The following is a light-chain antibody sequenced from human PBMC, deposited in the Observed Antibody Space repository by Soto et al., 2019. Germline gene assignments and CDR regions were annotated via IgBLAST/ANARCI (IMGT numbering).Light chain of an antibody. V-gene: IGLV2-14*01. Sequence: QSALTQPASVSGSPGQSITISCTGTSSDVGGYNYVSWYQQHPGKAPKLMIYEVSNRPSGDSNCFFGSKSGQTASLTIAGLQAEDEADYYCISYTSSSTRVFGSGTKGTV. CDR2: EVS. CDR3: ISYTSSSTRV. J-gene: IGLJ1*01. CDR1: SSDVGGYNY.